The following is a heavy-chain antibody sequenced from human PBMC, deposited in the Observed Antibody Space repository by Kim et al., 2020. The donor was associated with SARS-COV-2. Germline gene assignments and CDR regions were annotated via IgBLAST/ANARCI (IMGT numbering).Heavy chain of an antibody. CDR1: GGTFSSYA. CDR3: ASPSKGSSSWWGGPDAFDI. Sequence: SVKVSCKASGGTFSSYAISWVRQAPGQGLEWMGGIIPIFGTANYAQKFQGRVTITADESTSTAYMELSSLRSEDTAVYYCASPSKGSSSWWGGPDAFDIWGQGTMVTVSS. J-gene: IGHJ3*02. D-gene: IGHD6-13*01. V-gene: IGHV1-69*13. CDR2: IIPIFGTA.